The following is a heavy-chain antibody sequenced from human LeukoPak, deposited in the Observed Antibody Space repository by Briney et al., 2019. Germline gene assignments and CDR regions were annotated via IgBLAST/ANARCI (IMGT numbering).Heavy chain of an antibody. Sequence: SETLSLTCTVSGGSISSGGYYWSWIRQHPGKGLEWIGYNYYSGSTYYNPSLKSRVTISVDTSKNQFSLKLSSVTAADTAVYYYARAHIYGSSDYWGQGTLVTVSS. D-gene: IGHD3-10*01. CDR2: NYYSGST. CDR3: ARAHIYGSSDY. J-gene: IGHJ4*02. V-gene: IGHV4-31*03. CDR1: GGSISSGGYY.